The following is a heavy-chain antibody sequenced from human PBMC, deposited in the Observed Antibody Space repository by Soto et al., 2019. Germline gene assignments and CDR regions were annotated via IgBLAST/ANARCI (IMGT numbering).Heavy chain of an antibody. CDR2: IYYSGST. Sequence: SQTISDTWTVSYGSISSRDCYWSLNRQPPGKGLEWIGYIYYSGSTYYNPSLKSRVTISVDTSKNQFSLKLSSVTAADTAVYYCARRYSSAFDIWGQGTMVTVSS. J-gene: IGHJ3*02. V-gene: IGHV4-30-4*01. D-gene: IGHD6-13*01. CDR1: YGSISSRDCY. CDR3: ARRYSSAFDI.